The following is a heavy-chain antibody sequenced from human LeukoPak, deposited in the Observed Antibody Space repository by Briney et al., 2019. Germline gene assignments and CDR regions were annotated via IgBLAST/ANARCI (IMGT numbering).Heavy chain of an antibody. CDR1: GYSISSGYY. D-gene: IGHD3-10*01. J-gene: IGHJ4*02. CDR3: ARNPEDYYGSGSLINYLDY. CDR2: IYHSGST. Sequence: SETLSLTCAVSGYSISSGYYRGWIRQPPGKGLEWIGSIYHSGSTYYNPSLKSRVTISVDTSKNQFSLKLSSVTAADTAVYYCARNPEDYYGSGSLINYLDYWGQGTLVTVSS. V-gene: IGHV4-38-2*01.